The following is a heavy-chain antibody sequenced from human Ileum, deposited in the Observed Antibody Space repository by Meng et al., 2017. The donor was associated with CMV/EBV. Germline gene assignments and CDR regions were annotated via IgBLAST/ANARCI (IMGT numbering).Heavy chain of an antibody. CDR1: GGAITGYY. J-gene: IGHJ4*02. V-gene: IGHV4-4*07. Sequence: VPGLVTPSETWSRTVTCSGGAITGYYWSWVRQPATKGLEWIGRVYSSGSTDYNPSLQSRVTMSVDTSKNQFSLKLSSVTAADTAVYYCARGSSSWAFDYWGQGTLVTVSS. CDR3: ARGSSSWAFDY. D-gene: IGHD2-2*01. CDR2: VYSSGST.